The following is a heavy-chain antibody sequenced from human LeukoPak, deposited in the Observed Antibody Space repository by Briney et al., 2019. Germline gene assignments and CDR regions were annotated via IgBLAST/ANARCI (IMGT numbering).Heavy chain of an antibody. CDR2: IYHSGST. V-gene: IGHV4-38-2*01. CDR3: ARISTGDSIGLA. CDR1: GYSISSGYY. J-gene: IGHJ5*02. D-gene: IGHD3-22*01. Sequence: PSETLPLTCAVSGYSISSGYYWGWIRQPPGKGLEWIGSIYHSGSTYYNPSLKSRVTISVDASKNQFSLKLRSVTAADTAVYYCARISTGDSIGLAWGQGTLVTVSS.